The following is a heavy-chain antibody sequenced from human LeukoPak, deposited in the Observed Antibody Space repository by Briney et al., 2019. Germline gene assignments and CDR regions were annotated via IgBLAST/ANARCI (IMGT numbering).Heavy chain of an antibody. CDR3: ASQYYYDSSGYPIPGAFDM. CDR1: GYTFTGYY. CDR2: INPNSGGT. V-gene: IGHV1-2*02. J-gene: IGHJ3*02. D-gene: IGHD3-22*01. Sequence: ASVKVSCKASGYTFTGYYMHWVRQAPGQGLEWMGWINPNSGGTKYAQKFQGRVTMTRDTSISTAYMELSRLRSDDTAVYYCASQYYYDSSGYPIPGAFDMWGQGTMVTVSS.